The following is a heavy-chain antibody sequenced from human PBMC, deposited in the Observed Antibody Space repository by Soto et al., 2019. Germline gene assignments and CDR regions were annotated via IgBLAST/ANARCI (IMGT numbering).Heavy chain of an antibody. CDR2: IYYSGST. CDR3: ARRYGSCFDY. J-gene: IGHJ4*02. CDR1: GGSISSYY. Sequence: QVQLQESGPGLVKPSETLSLTCTVSGGSISSYYWSWIRQPPGKGLEWIGYIYYSGSTNYNPSLNSPVTISVDTSNNQLSLKPRSVTAADTAVYYCARRYGSCFDYWGQGTLVTVSS. V-gene: IGHV4-59*08. D-gene: IGHD5-18*01.